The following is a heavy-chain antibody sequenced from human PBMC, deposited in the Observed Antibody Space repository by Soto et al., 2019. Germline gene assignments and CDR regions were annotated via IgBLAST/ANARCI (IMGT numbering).Heavy chain of an antibody. V-gene: IGHV4-38-2*01. CDR1: GYSISSGYY. CDR2: IYHSGST. Sequence: PSETLSLTCAVSGYSISSGYYWGWIRQPPGKGLEWIGSIYHSGSTYYNPSLKSRVTISVDTSKNQFSLKLSSVTAADTAVYYCARGIATGQLDPWGQGTLVTVSS. CDR3: ARGIATGQLDP. J-gene: IGHJ5*02. D-gene: IGHD6-13*01.